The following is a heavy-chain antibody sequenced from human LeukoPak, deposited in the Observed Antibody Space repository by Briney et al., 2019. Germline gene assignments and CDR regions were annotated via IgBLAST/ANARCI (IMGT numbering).Heavy chain of an antibody. CDR3: ARLYCSSTSCYRWDAFDI. D-gene: IGHD2-2*01. V-gene: IGHV4-38-2*01. CDR1: GYSISSGYY. J-gene: IGHJ3*02. Sequence: SETLSLTCAVSGYSISSGYYWGWIRQPPGKGVEWIGSIYHSGSTYYNPSLKSRVTISVDTSKNQFSLKLSSVTAADTAVYYCARLYCSSTSCYRWDAFDIWGQGTMVTVSS. CDR2: IYHSGST.